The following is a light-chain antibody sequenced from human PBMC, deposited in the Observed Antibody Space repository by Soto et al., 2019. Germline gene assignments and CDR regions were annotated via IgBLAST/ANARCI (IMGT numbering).Light chain of an antibody. CDR3: QQYNSYPT. Sequence: TQSPDTLSLSPGERATLSCRASQSISSWLAWYQQKPGKAPNLLIYKASSLESGVPSRFSGSGSGTEFTLTISSLQPDDFATYYCQQYNSYPTFGGGTKVEIK. CDR1: QSISSW. CDR2: KAS. J-gene: IGKJ4*01. V-gene: IGKV1-5*03.